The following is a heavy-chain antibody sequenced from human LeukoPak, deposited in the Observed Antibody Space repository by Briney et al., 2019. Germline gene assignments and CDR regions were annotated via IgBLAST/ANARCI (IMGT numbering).Heavy chain of an antibody. CDR1: GYSFTSYW. CDR2: IDPSDSYT. J-gene: IGHJ4*02. V-gene: IGHV5-10-1*01. D-gene: IGHD3-10*01. Sequence: GESLKISCKGSGYSFTSYWINWVRQMPGKGLEWMGRIDPSDSYTNYSPSFQGHVTISVDKSIRTAYLQWSSLKASDTAMYYCARKGEVIDYWGQGTLVTVSS. CDR3: ARKGEVIDY.